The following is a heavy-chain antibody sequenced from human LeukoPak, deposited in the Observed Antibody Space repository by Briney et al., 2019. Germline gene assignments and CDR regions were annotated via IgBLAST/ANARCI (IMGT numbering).Heavy chain of an antibody. J-gene: IGHJ3*02. Sequence: ASVKVSCKASDYTFTTYGISWVRQAPGQGLEWMGWINAYNDNTNYAQKLQGRVTMTTDTSTSTAYMELRSLRSDDTAVYYCAGPGGPRDAFDIWGQGTMVTVSS. CDR2: INAYNDNT. D-gene: IGHD4-23*01. CDR3: AGPGGPRDAFDI. CDR1: DYTFTTYG. V-gene: IGHV1-18*01.